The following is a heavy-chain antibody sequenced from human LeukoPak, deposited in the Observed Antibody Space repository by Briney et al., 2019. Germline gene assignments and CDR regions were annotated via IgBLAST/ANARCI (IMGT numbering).Heavy chain of an antibody. V-gene: IGHV1-18*01. Sequence: ASVKVSCKASGYTFTSYGISWVRQAPGQGLEWMGWISAYNGSTNYAQKLQGRVTMTTDTSTSTAYMELRSLRSDDTAVYYCARAIGDEWDQLLISGFDYWGQGTLVTVSS. J-gene: IGHJ4*02. CDR2: ISAYNGST. CDR1: GYTFTSYG. D-gene: IGHD2-2*01. CDR3: ARAIGDEWDQLLISGFDY.